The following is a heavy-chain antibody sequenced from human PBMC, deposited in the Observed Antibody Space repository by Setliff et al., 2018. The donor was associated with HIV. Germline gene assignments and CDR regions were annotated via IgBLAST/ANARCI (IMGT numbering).Heavy chain of an antibody. CDR2: INQERTT. CDR1: RGSFSHYY. J-gene: IGHJ2*01. CDR3: ARVRFSFNNVRCFDL. V-gene: IGHV4-34*01. D-gene: IGHD1-20*01. Sequence: LSLTCAVYRGSFSHYYWTWIRQSPGKGLEWIAEINQERTTFYNPSLKSRHIMSLDTSRNEVSLRLNSETAADTATYFCARVRFSFNNVRCFDLWGPGTRVTVSS.